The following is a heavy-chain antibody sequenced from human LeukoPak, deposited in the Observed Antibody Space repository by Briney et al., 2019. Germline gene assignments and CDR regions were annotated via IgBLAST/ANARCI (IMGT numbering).Heavy chain of an antibody. Sequence: GGSLRLSCATSGLTFSSYRMNRLPQARGRGLERVSSISSSSSYIYYADSVKGRLTISRDNAKNSLYLQMHSLRAENTAVYFCAISTSSTSEYDYWGQGTLVTVSS. CDR1: GLTFSSYR. D-gene: IGHD2-2*01. CDR2: ISSSSSYI. CDR3: AISTSSTSEYDY. J-gene: IGHJ4*02. V-gene: IGHV3-21*01.